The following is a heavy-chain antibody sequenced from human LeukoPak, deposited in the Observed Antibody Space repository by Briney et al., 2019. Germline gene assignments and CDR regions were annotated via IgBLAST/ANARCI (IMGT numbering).Heavy chain of an antibody. CDR1: GFTFDDYA. J-gene: IGHJ4*02. D-gene: IGHD3-10*01. CDR2: ISWDGGST. Sequence: GGSLRLSCAASGFTFDDYAMHWVRQAPGKGLEWVSLISWDGGSTYYADSVKGRFTISRDNSKNSLYLQMNSLRAEDTALYYCAVGYYYGSGRPTGDFDYWGRGTLVTVSS. V-gene: IGHV3-43D*03. CDR3: AVGYYYGSGRPTGDFDY.